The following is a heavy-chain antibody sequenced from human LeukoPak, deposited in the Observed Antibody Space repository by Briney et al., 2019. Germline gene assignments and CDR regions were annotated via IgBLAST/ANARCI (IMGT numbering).Heavy chain of an antibody. CDR3: ARDPMGADRVTGEDY. CDR2: IYNSGNT. Sequence: SETLSLTCTVSGGSISSSNFYWSWIRQPPGEGLEWIGYIYNSGNTNYNPSLKSRVTISVDTSKNQFSLKLTSVTAADTAVYYCARDPMGADRVTGEDYWGQGTLVTVSS. V-gene: IGHV4-61*01. D-gene: IGHD1-26*01. J-gene: IGHJ4*02. CDR1: GGSISSSNFY.